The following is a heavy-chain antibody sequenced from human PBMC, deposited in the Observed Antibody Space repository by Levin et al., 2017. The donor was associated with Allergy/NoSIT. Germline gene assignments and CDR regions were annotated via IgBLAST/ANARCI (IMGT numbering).Heavy chain of an antibody. CDR1: GYSFTSYW. Sequence: GGSLRLSCKGSGYSFTSYWIGWVRQMPGKGLEWMGIIYPGDSDTRYSPSFQGQVTISADKSISTAYLQWSSLKASDTAMYYWARLQSTTVTTPDAFDSWGQGTMVTVSS. CDR3: ARLQSTTVTTPDAFDS. V-gene: IGHV5-51*01. D-gene: IGHD4-17*01. J-gene: IGHJ3*02. CDR2: IYPGDSDT.